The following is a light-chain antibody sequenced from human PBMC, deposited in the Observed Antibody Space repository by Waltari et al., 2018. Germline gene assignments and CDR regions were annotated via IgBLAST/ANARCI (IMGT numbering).Light chain of an antibody. J-gene: IGKJ3*01. V-gene: IGKV1-5*03. CDR1: QSISSW. CDR2: KAS. CDR3: QQYNSYSFT. Sequence: DIQMTQSPSTPSASVGDRVTITCRASQSISSWLAWYQQKPGKAPKLLIYKASGLESGVPSRFSGSGSGTEFTLTINSLQPDDFATYYCQQYNSYSFTFGPGTKVDIK.